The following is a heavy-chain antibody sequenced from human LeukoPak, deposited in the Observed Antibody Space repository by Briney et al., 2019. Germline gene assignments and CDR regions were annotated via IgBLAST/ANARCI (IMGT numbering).Heavy chain of an antibody. CDR2: SKNKLNGYTI. Sequence: GGSLRLSCAASGFTFSGSTIHWVRQAPGKGLEWVGRSKNKLNGYTIEYAASVKGRFTISRDDSKKSLYLQMDSLKTEDTAMYYCVRWDSGSPGDWGQGTLVTVSS. D-gene: IGHD1-26*01. CDR1: GFTFSGST. CDR3: VRWDSGSPGD. J-gene: IGHJ4*02. V-gene: IGHV3-72*01.